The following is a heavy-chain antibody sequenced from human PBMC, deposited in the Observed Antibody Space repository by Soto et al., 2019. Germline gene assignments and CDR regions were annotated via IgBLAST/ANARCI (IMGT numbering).Heavy chain of an antibody. J-gene: IGHJ6*02. Sequence: SETLSLTCTVSGGSISSSSYYWGWIRQPPGKGLEWIGSIYYSGSTYYNPSLKSRVTISVDTSKNQFSLKLSSVTAADTAVYYCARLVVGATHYGMDVWGQGTTVTVSS. CDR1: GGSISSSSYY. V-gene: IGHV4-39*01. CDR3: ARLVVGATHYGMDV. CDR2: IYYSGST. D-gene: IGHD1-26*01.